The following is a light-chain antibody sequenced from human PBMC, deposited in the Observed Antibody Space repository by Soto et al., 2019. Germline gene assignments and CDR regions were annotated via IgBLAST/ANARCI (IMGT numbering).Light chain of an antibody. CDR2: GAS. Sequence: EIVLTQSTATLSLSPGVRATLSCRASQSVSSNLAWYQQKPGQAPRLLIYGASTRATGIPARFSGSGSGTEFTLTISSLQSEDFAVYYCQQYNNWPRTFGQGTKVAI. V-gene: IGKV3-15*01. CDR1: QSVSSN. CDR3: QQYNNWPRT. J-gene: IGKJ1*01.